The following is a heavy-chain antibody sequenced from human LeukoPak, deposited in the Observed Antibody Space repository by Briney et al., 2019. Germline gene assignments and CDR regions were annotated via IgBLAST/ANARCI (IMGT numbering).Heavy chain of an antibody. D-gene: IGHD6-13*01. J-gene: IGHJ4*02. CDR2: IYSGGST. CDR3: ARVGEVAAAGTEVGYFDY. V-gene: IGHV3-66*01. Sequence: GGSLRLSCAASGFTVSSNYMSWVRQAPGKGLEWVSVIYSGGSTYYADSVKGRFTISRDNSKNTLYLQMNSLRAEDTAVYYCARVGEVAAAGTEVGYFDYWGQGTLVTVSS. CDR1: GFTVSSNY.